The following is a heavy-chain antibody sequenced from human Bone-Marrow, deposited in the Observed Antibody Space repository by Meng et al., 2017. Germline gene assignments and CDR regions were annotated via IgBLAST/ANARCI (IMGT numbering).Heavy chain of an antibody. J-gene: IGHJ4*02. CDR3: ARDEDISAAGKLFGDY. V-gene: IGHV1-2*06. CDR2: INPKSGDT. D-gene: IGHD6-13*01. CDR1: GYPFPDYW. Sequence: QGPVVQSGGEVKKPGASVNVSCKVSGYPFPDYWLHWVRRAPGQGLEWMGRINPKSGDTHYAQRFQGRVTMTGDTSISTAYMELSGLRSDDTAMYYCARDEDISAAGKLFGDYWGQGTLVTVSS.